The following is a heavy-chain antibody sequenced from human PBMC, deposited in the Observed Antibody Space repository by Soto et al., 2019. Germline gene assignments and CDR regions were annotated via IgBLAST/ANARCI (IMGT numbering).Heavy chain of an antibody. V-gene: IGHV3-33*01. Sequence: PGGSLRLSCAASGFTFSSYGMHWVRQAPGKGLEWVAVIWYDGSNKYYADSVKGRFTISRDNSKNTLYLQMNSLRAEDTAVYYCARDRYGGSYYFDYWGQGTLVTVSS. J-gene: IGHJ4*02. CDR2: IWYDGSNK. D-gene: IGHD1-26*01. CDR3: ARDRYGGSYYFDY. CDR1: GFTFSSYG.